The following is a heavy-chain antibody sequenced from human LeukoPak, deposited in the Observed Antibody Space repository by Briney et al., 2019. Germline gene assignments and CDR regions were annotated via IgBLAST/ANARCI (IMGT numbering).Heavy chain of an antibody. V-gene: IGHV3-30*03. CDR1: GFMFNNYW. Sequence: GGSLRLSCAASGFMFNNYWMTWVRQAPGKGLEWVAVISYDGSNKYYADSVKGRFTISRDNSKNTLYLQMNSLRAEDTAVYYCARRAGAYSHPYDYWGQGTLVTVSS. D-gene: IGHD4/OR15-4a*01. CDR3: ARRAGAYSHPYDY. J-gene: IGHJ4*02. CDR2: ISYDGSNK.